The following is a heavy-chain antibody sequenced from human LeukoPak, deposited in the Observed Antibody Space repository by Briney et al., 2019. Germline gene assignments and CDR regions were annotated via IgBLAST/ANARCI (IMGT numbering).Heavy chain of an antibody. CDR1: GFTFSNYA. Sequence: GSLRLSCVAPGFTFSNYAMSWVRQAPGKGLELVSGIYGSDDKTVYGDAVKGRFTISRDNSKNTLYLQMNSLRADDTAVYYCAKTQGYYDAWGQGVLVTVSS. V-gene: IGHV3-23*01. J-gene: IGHJ5*02. CDR3: AKTQGYYDA. D-gene: IGHD2-15*01. CDR2: IYGSDDKT.